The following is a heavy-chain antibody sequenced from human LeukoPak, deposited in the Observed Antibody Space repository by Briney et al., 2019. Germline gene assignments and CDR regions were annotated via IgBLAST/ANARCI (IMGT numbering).Heavy chain of an antibody. CDR2: ISGSGGST. CDR3: ARASPQYCSSTSCYVPDPPYYYYGMDV. D-gene: IGHD2-2*01. Sequence: GGSLRLSCAASGFTFSSYAMSWVRQAPGKGLEWVSAISGSGGSTYYADSVKGRFTISRDNAKNSLYLQMNSLRAEDAAVYYCARASPQYCSSTSCYVPDPPYYYYGMDVWGQGTTVTVSS. J-gene: IGHJ6*02. CDR1: GFTFSSYA. V-gene: IGHV3-23*01.